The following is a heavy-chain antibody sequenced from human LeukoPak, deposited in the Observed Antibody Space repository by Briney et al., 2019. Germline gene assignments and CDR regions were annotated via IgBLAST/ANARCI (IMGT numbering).Heavy chain of an antibody. V-gene: IGHV3-23*01. Sequence: QSGGSLRLSCAASGFTFSSYAMSWVRQAPGKGLEWVSAISGSGGSTYYADSVKGRFTISRDNSKNTLYLQMNSLRAEDTAVYYCAKVPRRPYGACVGGFEYWGQGTLVTVSS. CDR1: GFTFSSYA. J-gene: IGHJ4*02. CDR3: AKVPRRPYGACVGGFEY. CDR2: ISGSGGST. D-gene: IGHD4-17*01.